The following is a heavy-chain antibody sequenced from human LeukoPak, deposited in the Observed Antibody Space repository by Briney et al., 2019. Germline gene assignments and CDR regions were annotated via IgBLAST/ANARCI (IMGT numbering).Heavy chain of an antibody. V-gene: IGHV1-46*01. J-gene: IGHJ4*02. Sequence: ASVKVSCKASGYTFTNYYIHWVRQAPGQGLEWMGMMNPSGDAPTYAQKFQARVTMTGDTSANTVYMEVSSLRSEDTAVYYCAKDWGYYDSSGYYYDEVYFDYWGQGTLVTVSS. CDR3: AKDWGYYDSSGYYYDEVYFDY. D-gene: IGHD3-22*01. CDR1: GYTFTNYY. CDR2: MNPSGDAP.